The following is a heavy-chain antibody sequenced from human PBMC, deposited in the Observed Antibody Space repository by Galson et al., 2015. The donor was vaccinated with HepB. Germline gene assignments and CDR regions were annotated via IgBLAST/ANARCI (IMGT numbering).Heavy chain of an antibody. D-gene: IGHD6-19*01. CDR3: ARGPEWLGRQSPFDY. V-gene: IGHV3-48*01. Sequence: SLRLSCAPSGFTFSNYGLNWVRQAPGQGLEWISYISYTDTIYYADSVKGRFTISRDSVKNSLYLQMNSLTAEDTAVYFCARGPEWLGRQSPFDYWGHGTLVTVSS. CDR2: ISYTDTI. J-gene: IGHJ4*01. CDR1: GFTFSNYG.